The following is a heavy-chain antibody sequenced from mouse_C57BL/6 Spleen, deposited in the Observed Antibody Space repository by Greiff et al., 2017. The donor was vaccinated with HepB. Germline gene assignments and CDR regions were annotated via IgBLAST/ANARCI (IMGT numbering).Heavy chain of an antibody. CDR1: GFSLSTSGMG. J-gene: IGHJ4*01. Sequence: QVTLKESGPGILQSSQTLSLTCSFSGFSLSTSGMGVSWIRQPSGKGLEWLAHIYWDDDKRYNPSLKSRLTISKDTSRNQVFLKITSVDTADTATYYCARTGYYGSSYYAMDYWGQGTSVTVSS. CDR3: ARTGYYGSSYYAMDY. CDR2: IYWDDDK. V-gene: IGHV8-12*01. D-gene: IGHD1-1*01.